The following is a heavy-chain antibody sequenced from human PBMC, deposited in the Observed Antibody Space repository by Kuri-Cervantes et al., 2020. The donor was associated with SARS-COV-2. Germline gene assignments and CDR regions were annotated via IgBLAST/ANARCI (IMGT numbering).Heavy chain of an antibody. CDR1: GFTFSNYA. CDR2: ITGSGDST. V-gene: IGHV3-23*01. Sequence: GGSLRLSCAASGFTFSNYAMSWVRQAPGKGLKWVSVITGSGDSTYYADSVKGRFTISRDNSKNTLYLQMNSLRAEDTAMYYCARGREGVVPATILGLGYFLYFSMDVWGKGTSVTVSS. J-gene: IGHJ6*03. D-gene: IGHD2-2*01. CDR3: ARGREGVVPATILGLGYFLYFSMDV.